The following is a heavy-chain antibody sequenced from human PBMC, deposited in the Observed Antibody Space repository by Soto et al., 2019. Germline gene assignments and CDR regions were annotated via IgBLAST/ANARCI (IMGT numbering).Heavy chain of an antibody. V-gene: IGHV1-18*04. D-gene: IGHD4-4*01. J-gene: IGHJ6*02. CDR1: GFSFTSSG. CDR2: VSAKSGDT. CDR3: ARVQVGLLTTKEKTYGMDV. Sequence: ASVKVSCKASGFSFTSSGFNWVRQAPGQGLEWVGWVSAKSGDTKCVENLQGRVTMTTDTSTNTAYMELSSLRSEDTAVYYCARVQVGLLTTKEKTYGMDVWGQGTTVTVSS.